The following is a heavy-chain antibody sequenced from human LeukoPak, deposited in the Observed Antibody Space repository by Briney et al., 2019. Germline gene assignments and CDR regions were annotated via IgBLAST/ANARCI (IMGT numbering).Heavy chain of an antibody. V-gene: IGHV4-59*01. CDR2: FYYSGST. CDR3: ARAGGPIDAFDI. D-gene: IGHD3-16*01. J-gene: IGHJ3*02. Sequence: PSETLSLTCNVSGGSNTYYYWSWGRQPPGKGLEWIGYFYYSGSTNYNPSLKSRVTISLDTSMSQFSLRVSSVTAADTAVYFCARAGGPIDAFDIWGHGTMVTVSS. CDR1: GGSNTYYY.